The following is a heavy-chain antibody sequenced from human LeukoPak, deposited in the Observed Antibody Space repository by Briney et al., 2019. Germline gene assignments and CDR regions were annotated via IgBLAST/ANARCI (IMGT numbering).Heavy chain of an antibody. J-gene: IGHJ4*02. D-gene: IGHD1-26*01. V-gene: IGHV1-2*06. CDR2: INPNNGAT. CDR1: GYTFTGYY. CDR3: TRESGSYHGNDY. Sequence: RACVKVSCKASGYTFTGYYMHWVRQAPGQGLEWMGRINPNNGATNYAQKLQGRVTITGDTSISTANMELSSLRADDTAVYYCTRESGSYHGNDYWGQGTLVTVSS.